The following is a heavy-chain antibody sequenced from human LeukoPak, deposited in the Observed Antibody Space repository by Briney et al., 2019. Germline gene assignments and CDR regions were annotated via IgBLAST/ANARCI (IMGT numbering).Heavy chain of an antibody. CDR1: GGSISSSSYY. Sequence: SETLSLTCTVSGGSISSSSYYWGWIRQPPGKGLEWIGSIYYSGSTYYNPSLRSRVTISVDTSKNQFSLKLSSVTAAATAWYFWSRANHYDSSGNGSDAFDIWGQGTMVTVSS. CDR2: IYYSGST. CDR3: SRANHYDSSGNGSDAFDI. V-gene: IGHV4-39*07. D-gene: IGHD3-22*01. J-gene: IGHJ3*02.